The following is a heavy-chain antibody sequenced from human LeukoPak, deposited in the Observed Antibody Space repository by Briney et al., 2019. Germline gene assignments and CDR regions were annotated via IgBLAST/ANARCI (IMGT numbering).Heavy chain of an antibody. CDR3: ARLRRVLLWFGESLEFWFDP. V-gene: IGHV4-34*01. CDR2: INHSGST. Sequence: SETLSLTCAVYGGSVSGYYWSWIRQPPGKGLEWIGEINHSGSTNYNPSLKSRVTISVDTSKNQFSLKLSSVTAADTAVYYCARLRRVLLWFGESLEFWFDPWGQGTLVTVSS. CDR1: GGSVSGYY. D-gene: IGHD3-10*01. J-gene: IGHJ5*02.